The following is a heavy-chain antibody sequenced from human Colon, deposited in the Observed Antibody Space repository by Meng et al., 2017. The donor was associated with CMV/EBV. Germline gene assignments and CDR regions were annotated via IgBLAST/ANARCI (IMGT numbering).Heavy chain of an antibody. J-gene: IGHJ5*02. CDR1: GFTFSSYE. CDR2: ISSSGSTI. CDR3: ASLVVVPAAPNWFDP. D-gene: IGHD2-2*01. Sequence: GGSLRLSCAASGFTFSSYEMNWVRQAPGKGLEWVSSISSSGSTIYYADSVKGRFTISRDNAKNSLYLQMNSLRAEDTAVYYCASLVVVPAAPNWFDPWGQGTLVTVSS. V-gene: IGHV3-48*03.